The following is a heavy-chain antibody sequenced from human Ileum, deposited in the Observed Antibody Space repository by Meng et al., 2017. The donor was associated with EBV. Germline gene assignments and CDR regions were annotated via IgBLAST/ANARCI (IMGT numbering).Heavy chain of an antibody. V-gene: IGHV4-4*02. CDR1: GDSVSGSDW. D-gene: IGHD3-10*01. J-gene: IGHJ4*02. CDR2: VYHDGAT. CDR3: ARSSPIVRGLDY. Sequence: VQGWGPGLGKPSGTLSLTCAVSGDSVSGSDWWSWVRQPPGKGLEWIGEVYHDGATNYHPSLKSRVTISLDKSKNEVNLHLNSLTAADTAVYFCARSSPIVRGLDYWGQGTLVTVSS.